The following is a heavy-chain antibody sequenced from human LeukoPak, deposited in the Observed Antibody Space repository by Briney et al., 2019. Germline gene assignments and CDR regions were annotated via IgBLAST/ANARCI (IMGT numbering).Heavy chain of an antibody. V-gene: IGHV4-4*07. Sequence: PSETPSLTCTVSGGSISSYYWSWIRQPAGKGLEWIGRVYTDGTTSYNPSLKSRVTMSVDTSKNQFSLNLNSVTAADTAMYYCARDRGRSYGSFDYWGQGTLVTVSS. D-gene: IGHD5-18*01. CDR1: GGSISSYY. J-gene: IGHJ4*02. CDR2: VYTDGTT. CDR3: ARDRGRSYGSFDY.